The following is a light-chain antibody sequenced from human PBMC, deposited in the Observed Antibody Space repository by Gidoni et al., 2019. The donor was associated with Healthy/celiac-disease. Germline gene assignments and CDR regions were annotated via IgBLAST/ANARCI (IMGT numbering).Light chain of an antibody. V-gene: IGKV1-39*01. CDR3: QQSYSTPRT. Sequence: DIQLTQSPSSLSASVGDRVTITCRESQSIRSYLNWYQQKPGKAPKLLIYAASSLQSGVPSRFSGSGSGTDFTLNISSLQPEDFATDYCQQSYSTPRTLGQGTKVEIK. J-gene: IGKJ1*01. CDR2: AAS. CDR1: QSIRSY.